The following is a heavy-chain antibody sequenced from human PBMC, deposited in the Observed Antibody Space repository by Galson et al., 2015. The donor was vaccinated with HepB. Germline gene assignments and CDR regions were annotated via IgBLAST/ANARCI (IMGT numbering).Heavy chain of an antibody. J-gene: IGHJ3*02. V-gene: IGHV3-23*01. CDR2: ISGSGGST. D-gene: IGHD1-26*01. CDR3: AKDSPQPYSGSYYVSALDI. Sequence: SLRLSCAASGFTFSSYAMSWVRQAPGKGLEWVSAISGSGGSTYYADSVKGRFTISRDTSKNTLYLQMNSLRAEDTAVYYCAKDSPQPYSGSYYVSALDIWGQGTMVTVSS. CDR1: GFTFSSYA.